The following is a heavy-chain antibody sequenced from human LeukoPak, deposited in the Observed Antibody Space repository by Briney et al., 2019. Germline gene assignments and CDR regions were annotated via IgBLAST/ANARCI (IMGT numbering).Heavy chain of an antibody. D-gene: IGHD3-9*01. V-gene: IGHV1-69*04. CDR3: AVGSEYYDILTGPDY. CDR1: GGTFSSYA. CDR2: IIPILGIA. J-gene: IGHJ4*02. Sequence: SVKVSCKASGGTFSSYAISWVRQAPGQGLEWMGRIIPILGIANYAQKFQGRVTITADKSTSTAYMELSSLRSEDTAVYYCAVGSEYYDILTGPDYWGQGTLVTVSS.